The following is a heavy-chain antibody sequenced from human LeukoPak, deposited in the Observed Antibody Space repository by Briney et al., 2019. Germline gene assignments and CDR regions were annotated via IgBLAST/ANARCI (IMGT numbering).Heavy chain of an antibody. CDR2: IYYNGNT. J-gene: IGHJ4*02. CDR1: GFSLSTSGMC. Sequence: SGPALVKPTQTLTLTCTFSGFSLSTSGMCVSWIRQPPGKGLEWIGYIYYNGNTYYNPSLKSRVTISVDTSKNQFSLKLTSVTAADTAVYYCARAVGAMTDFDYWGQGALVTVSS. CDR3: ARAVGAMTDFDY. V-gene: IGHV4-61*08. D-gene: IGHD3-16*01.